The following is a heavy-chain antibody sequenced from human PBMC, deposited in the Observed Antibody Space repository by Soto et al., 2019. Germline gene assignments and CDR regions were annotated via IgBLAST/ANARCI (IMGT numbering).Heavy chain of an antibody. Sequence: GGSLRLSCAASGFTFSDYYMSWIRQAPGKGLEWVSYISSSSSYTNYADSVKGRFTISRDNAKNSLYLQMNSLRAEDTAVYYCARVIEYAQVVTADHDAFDIWGQGTMVTVSS. CDR3: ARVIEYAQVVTADHDAFDI. D-gene: IGHD2-21*02. J-gene: IGHJ3*02. CDR1: GFTFSDYY. CDR2: ISSSSSYT. V-gene: IGHV3-11*06.